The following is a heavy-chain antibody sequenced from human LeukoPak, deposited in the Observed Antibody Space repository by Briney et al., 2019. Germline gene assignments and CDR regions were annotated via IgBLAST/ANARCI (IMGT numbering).Heavy chain of an antibody. J-gene: IGHJ4*02. CDR3: ARVIRSGSYWDHPREYYFDY. CDR2: IYHSGST. D-gene: IGHD1-26*01. V-gene: IGHV4-30-2*01. Sequence: SETLSLTCAVSGGSISSGGYSWSWIRQPPGKGLEWIGYIYHSGSTYYNPSLKSRVTISVDRSKNQFSLKLSSVTAADTAVYYCARVIRSGSYWDHPREYYFDYWGQGTLVTVSS. CDR1: GGSISSGGYS.